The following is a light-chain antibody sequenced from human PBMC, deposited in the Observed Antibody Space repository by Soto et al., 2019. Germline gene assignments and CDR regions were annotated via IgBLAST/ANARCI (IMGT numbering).Light chain of an antibody. CDR2: KAS. Sequence: DVHMTQSPSTLSGSVGDRVTITCRASQTISSWLAWYQQKPGKAPKLLIYKASTLKSGVPSRFSGSGSGTEFTLTISSLQPDDFATYYCQHYNSYSEAFGQGNKVDIK. V-gene: IGKV1-5*03. J-gene: IGKJ1*01. CDR1: QTISSW. CDR3: QHYNSYSEA.